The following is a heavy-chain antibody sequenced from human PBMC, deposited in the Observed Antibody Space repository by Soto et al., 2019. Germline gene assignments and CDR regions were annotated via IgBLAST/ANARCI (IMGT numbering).Heavy chain of an antibody. CDR3: ARGGSGDIVVVAAIDY. J-gene: IGHJ4*02. CDR1: GGSISSGNYY. Sequence: QVQLQESGPGLVKPSQTLSLTCTVSGGSISSGNYYWSWIRQHPGKGLEWIGYIFYSGSTYYNPSLLSRVTISVDTSKNQFSLKLSSVTAADTAVYYCARGGSGDIVVVAAIDYWGQGTLVTVSS. D-gene: IGHD2-15*01. V-gene: IGHV4-31*03. CDR2: IFYSGST.